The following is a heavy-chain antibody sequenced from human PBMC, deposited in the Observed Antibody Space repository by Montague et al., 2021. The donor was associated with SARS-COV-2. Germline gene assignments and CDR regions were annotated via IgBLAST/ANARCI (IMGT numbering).Heavy chain of an antibody. CDR1: GFTFSSYA. Sequence: SLRLSCAASGFTFSSYAMHWVRQAPGKGLGWVAVISYDGSNKYYXDSVKGRFTISRDNSKNTLYLQMNSLRAEDTALYYCAKSLSGWDSFDYWGQGTLVTVSS. J-gene: IGHJ4*02. CDR2: ISYDGSNK. CDR3: AKSLSGWDSFDY. V-gene: IGHV3-30*04. D-gene: IGHD6-19*01.